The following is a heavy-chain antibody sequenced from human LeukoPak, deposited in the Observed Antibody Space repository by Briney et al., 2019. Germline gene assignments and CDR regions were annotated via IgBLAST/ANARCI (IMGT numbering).Heavy chain of an antibody. J-gene: IGHJ5*02. CDR2: IYYSGRT. CDR1: GGSISSGAYY. D-gene: IGHD3-10*01. Sequence: PLQTLSLTCTVSGGSISSGAYYWSWIRQHPGQGLEWIAYIYYSGRTYYNPSLKRRVTISLDTSKNQFSLKLRSVTAADTAVYYCARDLAGIGLGVDPWGQGTLVTVSS. CDR3: ARDLAGIGLGVDP. V-gene: IGHV4-31*03.